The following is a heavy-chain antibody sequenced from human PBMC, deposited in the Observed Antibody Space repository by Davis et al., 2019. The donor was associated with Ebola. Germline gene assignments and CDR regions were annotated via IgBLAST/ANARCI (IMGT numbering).Heavy chain of an antibody. CDR1: GGSVSSGSYY. V-gene: IGHV4-61*01. CDR3: AREVPRYDSSGYYYLFDY. J-gene: IGHJ4*02. D-gene: IGHD3-22*01. Sequence: MPSETLSLTCTVSGGSVSSGSYYWSWIRQPPGKGLEWIGYIYYSGSTNYNPSLKSRVTISVDTSKNQFSLKLSSVTAADTAVYYCAREVPRYDSSGYYYLFDYWGQGTLVTVSS. CDR2: IYYSGST.